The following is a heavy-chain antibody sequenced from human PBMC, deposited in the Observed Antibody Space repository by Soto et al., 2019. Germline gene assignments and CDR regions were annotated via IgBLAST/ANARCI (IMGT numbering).Heavy chain of an antibody. CDR1: CFTFTHYG. V-gene: IGHV1-18*01. J-gene: IGHJ3*02. Sequence: APVKVSRKGSCFTFTHYGINLVRQAPGQGLEWMGWISAYNGNTNYAQKLQGRVTMTTDTSTSTAYMELRSLRSDDTAVYYCAREIFWSGYYTISGAFDIWGQGTMVTVSS. D-gene: IGHD3-3*01. CDR2: ISAYNGNT. CDR3: AREIFWSGYYTISGAFDI.